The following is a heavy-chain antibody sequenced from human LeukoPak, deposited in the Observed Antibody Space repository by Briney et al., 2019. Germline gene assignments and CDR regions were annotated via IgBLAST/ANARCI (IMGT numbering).Heavy chain of an antibody. V-gene: IGHV3-7*01. D-gene: IGHD5-24*01. CDR3: ARVSNYIFDI. CDR1: GFTFSDDW. J-gene: IGHJ3*02. Sequence: PGGSLRLSCGVSGFTFSDDWMTWVRQAPGKGLEWLASIKPDGSEAYYVDSVKGRFTISRDNAKNSLYLQMNSLRAEGTAVYFCARVSNYIFDIWGQGTMVIVSS. CDR2: IKPDGSEA.